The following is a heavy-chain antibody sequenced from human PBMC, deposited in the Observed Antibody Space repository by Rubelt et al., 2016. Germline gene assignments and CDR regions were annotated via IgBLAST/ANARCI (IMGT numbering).Heavy chain of an antibody. CDR2: INQGGGEK. CDR1: GFNFNNNA. J-gene: IGHJ4*02. Sequence: EVQLLESGGGLVQPGGSLRLSCVASGFNFNNNAMSWVRQAPGKGLEWVADINQGGGEKRYVDSVKGRFTISRDNSKNTLFLQMNSLRAEETAGYYCARSYGYDLGSYFDFWGQGTLVIVSS. CDR3: ARSYGYDLGSYFDF. D-gene: IGHD5-12*01. V-gene: IGHV3-7*01.